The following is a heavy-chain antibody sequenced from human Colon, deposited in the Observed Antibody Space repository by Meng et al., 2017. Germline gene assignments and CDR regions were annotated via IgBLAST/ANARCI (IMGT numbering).Heavy chain of an antibody. CDR3: ARDHGYSYGLPLDY. Sequence: VHLQPSGPGLVKLPRTLSLTCCLCGASVSSNTAAWNWIRQSPSRGLEWLGRTYYRSKWYNEYAVSVKSRMTFNADTSKNQVSLQVNSVTPEDTAVYYCARDHGYSYGLPLDYWGQGILVTVSS. V-gene: IGHV6-1*01. CDR1: GASVSSNTAA. CDR2: TYYRSKWYN. J-gene: IGHJ4*02. D-gene: IGHD5-18*01.